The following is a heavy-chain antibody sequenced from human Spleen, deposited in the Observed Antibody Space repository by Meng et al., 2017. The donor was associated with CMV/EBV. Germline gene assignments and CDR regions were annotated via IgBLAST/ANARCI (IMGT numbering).Heavy chain of an antibody. CDR1: GYAVTTCV. Sequence: NVSVNASGYAVTTCVLTGVRQATGQMLGWIGCKNLKSGQTDCAQKFQGRVTMTRATVISTAYMELTSLTSEDTAMYYCARAAGDLDYWGQGTLVTVSS. J-gene: IGHJ4*02. CDR2: KNLKSGQT. CDR3: ARAAGDLDY. V-gene: IGHV1-8*01. D-gene: IGHD4-17*01.